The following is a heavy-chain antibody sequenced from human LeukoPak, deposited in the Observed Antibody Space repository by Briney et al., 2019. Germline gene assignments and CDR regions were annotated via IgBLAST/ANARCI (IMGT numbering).Heavy chain of an antibody. CDR1: GYTFTGYY. D-gene: IGHD3-22*01. V-gene: IGHV1-2*02. Sequence: ASVKVSCKASGYTFTGYYMHWVRQAPGQGLEWMGWINPNSGGTNYAQKFQGRVTMTRDTSISTAYMELSRLRSDDTAVYYCARDYYDSSGHPQQTLPRRKDAFDIWGQGTMVTVSS. J-gene: IGHJ3*02. CDR2: INPNSGGT. CDR3: ARDYYDSSGHPQQTLPRRKDAFDI.